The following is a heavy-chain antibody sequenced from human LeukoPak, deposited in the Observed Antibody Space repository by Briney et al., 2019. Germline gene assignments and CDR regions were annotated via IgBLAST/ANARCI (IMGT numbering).Heavy chain of an antibody. J-gene: IGHJ5*02. CDR1: GGTFSSYA. V-gene: IGHV1-69*05. CDR3: ARLGSSGYYNWFDP. Sequence: ASVKVSCKASGGTFSSYAISWVRQAPGQGLEWMGGIIPIFGTANYAQKFQGRVTITTDESTSTAYMELSSLRSEDTAVYYCARLGSSGYYNWFDPWGQGTLVTVSS. D-gene: IGHD3-22*01. CDR2: IIPIFGTA.